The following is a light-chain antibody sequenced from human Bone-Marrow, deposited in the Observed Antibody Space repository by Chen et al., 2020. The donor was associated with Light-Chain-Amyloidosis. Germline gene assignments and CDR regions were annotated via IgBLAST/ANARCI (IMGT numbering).Light chain of an antibody. CDR2: KAS. CDR3: QQYNSYWT. Sequence: DIQMTQSRPTLSASVGDRVTITCRASQSISSWLAWYQQKPGKAPKLLIYKASSLESGVPSRFSGSGSGTEFTLTISSLQPDDFATYYCQQYNSYWTFGQGTKVEIK. CDR1: QSISSW. V-gene: IGKV1-5*03. J-gene: IGKJ1*01.